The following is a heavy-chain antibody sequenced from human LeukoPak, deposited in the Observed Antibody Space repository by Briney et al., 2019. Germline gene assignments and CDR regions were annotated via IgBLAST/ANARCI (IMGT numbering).Heavy chain of an antibody. D-gene: IGHD6-13*01. CDR2: IYHSGST. V-gene: IGHV4-38-2*02. CDR1: GYSISSGYY. J-gene: IGHJ6*03. Sequence: SETLSLTCAVSGYSISSGYYWGWIRQPPGEGLEWIGSIYHSGSTYYNPSLKSRVTISVDTSKNHFSLKLSSVTAADTAVYYCARDSIAAAYYYMDVWGKGTTVTVSS. CDR3: ARDSIAAAYYYMDV.